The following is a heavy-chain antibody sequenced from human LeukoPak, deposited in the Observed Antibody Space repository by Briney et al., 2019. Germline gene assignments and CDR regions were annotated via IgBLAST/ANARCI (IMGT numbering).Heavy chain of an antibody. Sequence: PRGSLRLSCIASGFTFSRSWMNWIRQAPGKGLEWVANINPDGDGMRFVDSVKGRFTMSRDNAQSSLHLQMNSLRVEDTAFYYCAAWTDRGYSYWGKGVLVTVSS. J-gene: IGHJ4*02. CDR1: GFTFSRSW. CDR3: AAWTDRGYSY. CDR2: INPDGDGM. D-gene: IGHD5-12*01. V-gene: IGHV3-7*01.